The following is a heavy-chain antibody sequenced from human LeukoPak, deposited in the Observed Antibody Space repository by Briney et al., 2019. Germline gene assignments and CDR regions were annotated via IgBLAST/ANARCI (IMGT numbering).Heavy chain of an antibody. CDR2: IRRDGFET. CDR3: VSGCGRAHCPYYIYY. Sequence: GGSLRLSCAASGFTFSTYWMSWVRQAPGKGLEWVATIRRDGFETHYLDSVKGRFTISRDNAQNSLYLRMDSLRAEDTAVYYCVSGCGRAHCPYYIYYWGQGTLVTVSS. V-gene: IGHV3-7*01. CDR1: GFTFSTYW. J-gene: IGHJ4*02. D-gene: IGHD2-21*01.